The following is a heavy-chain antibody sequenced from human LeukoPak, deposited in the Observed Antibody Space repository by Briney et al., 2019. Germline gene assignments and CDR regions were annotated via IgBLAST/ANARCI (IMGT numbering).Heavy chain of an antibody. J-gene: IGHJ4*02. D-gene: IGHD2-15*01. CDR3: ARDYDCSGGGCYFGY. V-gene: IGHV3-7*04. Sequence: GGSLRLSCAASGFTFSRYWMNWVRQAPGKGLEWRANIKEDGSEKYYADSVKGRFTISRDNPKNSLYLQMNSLRAEDTAVYYCARDYDCSGGGCYFGYWGQGTLVTVSS. CDR2: IKEDGSEK. CDR1: GFTFSRYW.